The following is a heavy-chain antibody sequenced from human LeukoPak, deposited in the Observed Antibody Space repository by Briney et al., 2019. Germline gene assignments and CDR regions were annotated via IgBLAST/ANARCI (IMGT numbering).Heavy chain of an antibody. CDR1: GYTFTGYY. J-gene: IGHJ3*02. Sequence: ASVKVSCKASGYTFTGYYMHWVRQAPGQGLEWMGWINPNSGGTNYAQKFQGRVTMTRDTAISTAYMELSRLRSDDTAVYYCARDLEYLYPGGAFDIWGQGTMVTVSS. V-gene: IGHV1-2*02. D-gene: IGHD3-16*01. CDR2: INPNSGGT. CDR3: ARDLEYLYPGGAFDI.